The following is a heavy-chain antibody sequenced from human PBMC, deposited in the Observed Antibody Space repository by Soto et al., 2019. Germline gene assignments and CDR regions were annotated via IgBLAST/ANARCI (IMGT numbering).Heavy chain of an antibody. J-gene: IGHJ3*01. V-gene: IGHV3-74*03. CDR1: GFTFSTYW. CDR2: XXXDASRT. D-gene: IGHD3-22*01. CDR3: VRDRDFYDGRGYASPGDAFDV. Sequence: EVQLVESGXXLVQPGGSLRLSCAVSGFTFSTYWMHWVRQVPGKGRVWXXXXXXDASRTTYADSVKGRFTISRDNAKNTLYLQMRSLRAEDSAVYFCVRDRDFYDGRGYASPGDAFDVWGQGTVVSVSS.